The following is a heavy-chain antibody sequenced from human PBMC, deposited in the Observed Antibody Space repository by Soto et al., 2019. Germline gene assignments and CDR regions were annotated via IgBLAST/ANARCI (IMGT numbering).Heavy chain of an antibody. CDR1: GGSIGSSAYY. V-gene: IGHV4-39*01. J-gene: IGHJ4*02. D-gene: IGHD3-3*01. CDR3: VASSTYVFSDEAYFDY. CDR2: IYYSGDT. Sequence: QVVLQESGPGLVRPSEALSLICGVSGGSIGSSAYYWGCVRQSPGRGLEWIGSIYYSGDTYEDPSIKSRVTMSLDKSKNQFSLKLTSMTAADTVVYYCVASSTYVFSDEAYFDYWGQGTLVTVSS.